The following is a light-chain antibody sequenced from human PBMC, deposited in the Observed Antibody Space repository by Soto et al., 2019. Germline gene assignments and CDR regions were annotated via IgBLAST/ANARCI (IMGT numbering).Light chain of an antibody. CDR2: DAS. V-gene: IGKV3-11*01. CDR1: QSVSNNY. CDR3: QQRSDWFT. Sequence: ERVMTQSPGTLSLSPGERATLSCRASQSVSNNYLAWYQQKPGQAPRLLIYDASKRATGIPVRFSGSGSGTDFTLTISSLEPEDFAVYYCQQRSDWFTFGQGTRLEIK. J-gene: IGKJ5*01.